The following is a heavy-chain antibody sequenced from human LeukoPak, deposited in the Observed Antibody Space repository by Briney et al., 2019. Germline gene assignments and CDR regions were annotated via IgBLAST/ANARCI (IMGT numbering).Heavy chain of an antibody. CDR3: AKDAQIGSIAAAGTWFDY. D-gene: IGHD6-13*01. CDR1: GFTFSSFG. J-gene: IGHJ4*02. CDR2: ISYDGSKK. V-gene: IGHV3-30*18. Sequence: GGSLRLSCAASGFTFSSFGMRWVRQAPGKGPEWVTVISYDGSKKYYADSVKGRFTISRDNSKNTLYLQMNSLRAEDTAVYYCAKDAQIGSIAAAGTWFDYWGQGTLVTVSS.